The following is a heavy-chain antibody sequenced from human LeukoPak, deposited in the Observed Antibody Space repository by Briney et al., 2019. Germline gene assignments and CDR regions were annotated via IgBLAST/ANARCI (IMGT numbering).Heavy chain of an antibody. V-gene: IGHV4-59*12. CDR1: GGSITSYS. CDR3: ATVDATIGRDS. CDR2: ILYSGRT. D-gene: IGHD4/OR15-4a*01. Sequence: PSETLSLTCSVSGGSITSYSWTWIRQPPGKGLEWVGYILYSGRTDYNPSLKTRVTISVHTSKNQVALKLSSVTAADTAVYYCATVDATIGRDSWGQGTLVTVCS. J-gene: IGHJ4*02.